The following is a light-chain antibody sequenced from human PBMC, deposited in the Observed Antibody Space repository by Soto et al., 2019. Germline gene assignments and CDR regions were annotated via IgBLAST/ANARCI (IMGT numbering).Light chain of an antibody. CDR3: QQYNSYSRT. Sequence: DTQMTQSPSSLSASVGDRVTITCRASQSIGTYLNWYQHKPGKAPNLLIYDASSLQSGVPSRLSGSGSGTEFTLTISSLQPDDFATYYCQQYNSYSRTFGQGTKVDIK. CDR1: QSIGTY. J-gene: IGKJ1*01. V-gene: IGKV1-5*01. CDR2: DAS.